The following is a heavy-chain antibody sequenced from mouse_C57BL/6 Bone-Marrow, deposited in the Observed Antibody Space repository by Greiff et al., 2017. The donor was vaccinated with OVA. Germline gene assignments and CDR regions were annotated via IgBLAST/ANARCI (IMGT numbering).Heavy chain of an antibody. CDR3: ARKGYSFWYFDV. J-gene: IGHJ1*03. D-gene: IGHD2-14*01. CDR2: ISNGGGST. Sequence: EVQGVESGGGLVQPGGSLKLSCAASGFTFSDYYMYWVRQTPEKRLEWVAYISNGGGSTYYPDTVKGRFTISRDNAKNTLYLQMSRLKSEDTAMYYCARKGYSFWYFDVWGTGTTVTVSS. V-gene: IGHV5-12*01. CDR1: GFTFSDYY.